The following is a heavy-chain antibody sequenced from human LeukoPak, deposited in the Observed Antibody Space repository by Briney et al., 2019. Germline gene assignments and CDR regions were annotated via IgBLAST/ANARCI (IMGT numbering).Heavy chain of an antibody. CDR2: ISYDGSNK. V-gene: IGHV3-30*03. Sequence: GGSLRLSCAASGFTFSSYGMYWVRQAPGKGLEWVAVISYDGSNKYYADSVKGRFTISRDNSKNTLYLQMNSLRAEDTAVYYCARDLSGVTGYTYGRGIDYWGQGTLVTVSS. J-gene: IGHJ4*02. CDR1: GFTFSSYG. D-gene: IGHD5-18*01. CDR3: ARDLSGVTGYTYGRGIDY.